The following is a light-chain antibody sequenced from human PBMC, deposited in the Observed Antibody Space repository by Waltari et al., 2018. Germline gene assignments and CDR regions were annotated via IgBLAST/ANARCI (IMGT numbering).Light chain of an antibody. J-gene: IGKJ1*01. CDR1: QSIINW. V-gene: IGKV1-5*03. Sequence: DIQMTQSLSTLSASVGDRVTITCRASQSIINWLAWYQQKPGKAPKLLIYKASNLHSGVPSRFSGSGSGTEFTLTISSLQPDDFATYYCQQYNSYRTFGQGTKVEI. CDR2: KAS. CDR3: QQYNSYRT.